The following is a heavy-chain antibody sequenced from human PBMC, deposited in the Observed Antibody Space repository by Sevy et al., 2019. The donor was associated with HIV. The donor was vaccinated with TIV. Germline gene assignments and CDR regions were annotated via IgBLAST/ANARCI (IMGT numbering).Heavy chain of an antibody. Sequence: GGSLRLSCAASGFSFEDYAMYWVRQSPGKGLEWVSAISWNGNYIGYADSVRGRFTISRDNAKNSLYLEMNSLIPEDTAFYYCAKLTFGGYESRRLDFNLWGRGTLVTVSS. CDR3: AKLTFGGYESRRLDFNL. CDR1: GFSFEDYA. V-gene: IGHV3-9*01. CDR2: ISWNGNYI. J-gene: IGHJ2*01. D-gene: IGHD5-12*01.